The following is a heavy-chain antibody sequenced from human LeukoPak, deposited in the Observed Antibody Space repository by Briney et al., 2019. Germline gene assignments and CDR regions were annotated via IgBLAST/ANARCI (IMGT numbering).Heavy chain of an antibody. CDR3: ARSRRDYYGSGSYYSFDY. V-gene: IGHV4-59*01. D-gene: IGHD3-10*01. Sequence: SETLSLTCTVSGGSISSYYWSWIRQPPGKGLEWIGNIYYSGSTNYNPSLKSRVTISVDTSKNQFSLKLSSVTAADTAVYYCARSRRDYYGSGSYYSFDYWGQGTLVTVSS. CDR1: GGSISSYY. CDR2: IYYSGST. J-gene: IGHJ4*02.